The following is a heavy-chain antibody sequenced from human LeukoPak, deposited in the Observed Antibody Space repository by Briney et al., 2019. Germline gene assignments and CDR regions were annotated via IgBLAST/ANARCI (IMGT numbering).Heavy chain of an antibody. CDR2: ISSSGSTI. Sequence: GGSLRLSCAASGFTFSDYYMSWIRQAPGKGLEWVSYISSSGSTIYYADSVKGRFTISRDNAKNSLYLQMNSLRAEDTAVYYCTTERPPLRYFDYWGQGTLVTVSS. V-gene: IGHV3-11*04. J-gene: IGHJ4*02. CDR3: TTERPPLRYFDY. CDR1: GFTFSDYY. D-gene: IGHD3-9*01.